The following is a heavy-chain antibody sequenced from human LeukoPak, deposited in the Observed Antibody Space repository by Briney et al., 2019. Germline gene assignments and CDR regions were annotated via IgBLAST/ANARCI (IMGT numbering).Heavy chain of an antibody. J-gene: IGHJ2*01. CDR3: ASTSDSSGYGWYFDL. CDR2: IYTSGST. Sequence: SETLSLTCTVSGGSISSYYWSWIRQPAGEGLEWIGRIYTSGSTNYNPSLKSRVTMSVDTSKNQFSLKLSSVTAADTAVYYCASTSDSSGYGWYFDLWGRGTLVTVSS. CDR1: GGSISSYY. V-gene: IGHV4-4*07. D-gene: IGHD3-22*01.